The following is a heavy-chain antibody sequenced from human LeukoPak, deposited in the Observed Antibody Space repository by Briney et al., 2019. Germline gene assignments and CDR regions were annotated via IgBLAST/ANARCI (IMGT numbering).Heavy chain of an antibody. Sequence: GASVKVSCKVSGYTLTELSMHWVRQAPGKGLEWMGGFDPEDGETIYAQKFQGRVTMTEDTSTDTAYMELSSLRSEDTAVYYCATGSLKYYDILTGGGFAPWGQGTLVTVSS. CDR1: GYTLTELS. D-gene: IGHD3-9*01. CDR3: ATGSLKYYDILTGGGFAP. J-gene: IGHJ5*02. V-gene: IGHV1-24*01. CDR2: FDPEDGET.